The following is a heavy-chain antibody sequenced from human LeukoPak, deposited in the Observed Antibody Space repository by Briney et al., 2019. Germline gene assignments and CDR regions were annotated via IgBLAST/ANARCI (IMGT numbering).Heavy chain of an antibody. D-gene: IGHD1-26*01. CDR2: INPNSGGT. V-gene: IGHV1-2*02. CDR1: GYTFTGYY. CDR3: ARPRKIVGATKYYFDY. Sequence: ASVKVSCKASGYTFTGYYMHWERQAPGQGLEWMGWINPNSGGTNYAQKFQGRVTMTRDTSISTAYMELSRLRSDDTAVYYCARPRKIVGATKYYFDYWGQGTLVTVSS. J-gene: IGHJ4*02.